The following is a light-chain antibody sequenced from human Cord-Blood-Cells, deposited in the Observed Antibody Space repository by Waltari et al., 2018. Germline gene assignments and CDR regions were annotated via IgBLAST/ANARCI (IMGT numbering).Light chain of an antibody. CDR2: DVS. J-gene: IGLJ3*02. CDR1: SSDLGGYNY. CDR3: SSYTSSSTRV. V-gene: IGLV2-14*01. Sequence: ALTQPASVSGSPGHSITISCTGTSSDLGGYNYVSWYQQHPGKAPKLMIYDVSKRPSGVSNRFSGSKSGNTASLTISGLQAEDEADYYCSSYTSSSTRVFGGGTKLTVL.